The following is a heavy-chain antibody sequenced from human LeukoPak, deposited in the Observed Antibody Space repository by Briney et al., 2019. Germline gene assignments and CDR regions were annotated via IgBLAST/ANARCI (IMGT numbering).Heavy chain of an antibody. CDR1: GFTFDDYA. CDR2: ISWDGGST. V-gene: IGHV3-43D*03. J-gene: IGHJ4*02. D-gene: IGHD4-23*01. CDR3: AKDRNHDYGGPSDLYFDY. Sequence: PGGSLRLSCAASGFTFDDYAMHWVRQAPGKGLEWVSLISWDGGSTYYADSVKGRFTISRDNSKNSLYLQMNSLRAEDTALYYCAKDRNHDYGGPSDLYFDYWGQGTLVTVSS.